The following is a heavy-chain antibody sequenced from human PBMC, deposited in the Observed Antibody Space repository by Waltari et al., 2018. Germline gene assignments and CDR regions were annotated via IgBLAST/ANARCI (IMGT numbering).Heavy chain of an antibody. J-gene: IGHJ5*02. Sequence: QVQLVQSGAEVKKPGASVKVSCKASGYTFTSYAMHWVRQAPGQRLEWMGWINAGNGNTKYSQKFQGRVTITRDTSASTAYMELSSLRSEDTAVYYCARQVVVPAAIRWFDPWGQGTLVTVSS. CDR1: GYTFTSYA. CDR3: ARQVVVPAAIRWFDP. CDR2: INAGNGNT. D-gene: IGHD2-2*01. V-gene: IGHV1-3*01.